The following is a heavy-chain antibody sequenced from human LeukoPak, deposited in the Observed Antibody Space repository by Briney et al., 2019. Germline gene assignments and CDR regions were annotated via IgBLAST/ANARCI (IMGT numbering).Heavy chain of an antibody. J-gene: IGHJ4*02. V-gene: IGHV5-51*01. CDR1: GYSFTSYW. D-gene: IGHD6-19*01. CDR3: ARVGARGAVAGDFDY. CDR2: IYPGDSDT. Sequence: GESLKISCKGSGYSFTSYWIGWVRQMPGKGLEWMGIIYPGDSDTRYSPSFQGQVTISADKSISTAYLQRSSLKASDTAMYYCARVGARGAVAGDFDYWGQGTLVTVSS.